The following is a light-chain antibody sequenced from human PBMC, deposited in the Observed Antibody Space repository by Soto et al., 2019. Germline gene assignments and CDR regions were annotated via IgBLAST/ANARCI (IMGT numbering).Light chain of an antibody. J-gene: IGKJ5*01. V-gene: IGKV3D-20*01. CDR2: DTS. Sequence: VVLTQSPATLSLSPGERGSLSCGASQSVSSSYVAWYQHKPGLAPRLLIHDTSSRAIGIPARLSGSKSGTNFTLTIRRMEPEDVSMYYCQQYGSSPITFGQGTRLEIK. CDR1: QSVSSSY. CDR3: QQYGSSPIT.